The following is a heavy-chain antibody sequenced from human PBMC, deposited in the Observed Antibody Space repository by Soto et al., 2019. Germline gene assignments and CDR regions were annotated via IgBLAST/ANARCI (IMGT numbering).Heavy chain of an antibody. CDR2: IYYSGST. CDR1: GGSVSSGSYY. D-gene: IGHD3-22*01. CDR3: ARYYYDSSGYYYVDWFDP. V-gene: IGHV4-61*01. Sequence: SETLSLTCTVSGGSVSSGSYYWSWIRQPPGKGLEWIGYIYYSGSTNYNPSLKSRVTISVDTSKNQFSLKLSSVTAADTAVYYCARYYYDSSGYYYVDWFDPWGQGTLVTVSS. J-gene: IGHJ5*02.